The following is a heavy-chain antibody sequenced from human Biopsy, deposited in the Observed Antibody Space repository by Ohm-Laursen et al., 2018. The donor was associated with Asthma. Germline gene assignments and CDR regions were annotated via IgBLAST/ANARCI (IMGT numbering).Heavy chain of an antibody. D-gene: IGHD3-9*01. CDR3: ARTYYDFLTGQVKDVFGV. CDR2: FNPGNGNA. J-gene: IGHJ3*01. Sequence: GASVKVSCKASGYNFISFAIHWVRQAPGQRPEWMGWFNPGNGNAKVSEKFQGRVSITRDTSASTAYMELRSLRSEDTATYYCARTYYDFLTGQVKDVFGVWGQGTMVTVSS. CDR1: GYNFISFA. V-gene: IGHV1-3*01.